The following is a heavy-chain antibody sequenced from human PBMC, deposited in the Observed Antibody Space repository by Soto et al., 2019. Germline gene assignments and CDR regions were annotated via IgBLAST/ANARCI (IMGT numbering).Heavy chain of an antibody. CDR3: AKMERTQLWLLVQN. CDR1: GASITNDDFF. J-gene: IGHJ4*02. D-gene: IGHD5-18*01. Sequence: SETLSLTCTVSGASITNDDFFWRWVRQHPDKGLEWLAYITYGGSIYYNPSLRSRLSVSIDKSKSQFSLNVRPVTAADTAVYFWAKMERTQLWLLVQNWGQGXPVTVSS. CDR2: ITYGGSI. V-gene: IGHV4-31*03.